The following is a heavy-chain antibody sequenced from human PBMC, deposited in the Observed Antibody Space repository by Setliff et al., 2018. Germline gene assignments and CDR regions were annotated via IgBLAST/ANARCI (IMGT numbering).Heavy chain of an antibody. J-gene: IGHJ6*03. CDR2: IFYSDTA. CDR3: ARDRSTVIRGVTSFFYYYMDA. CDR1: GDSISSRRSY. D-gene: IGHD3-10*01. V-gene: IGHV4-61*01. Sequence: PSETLSLTCTVSGDSISSRRSYWGWFRQAPGKGLEWIGHIFYSDTAKYNPSLESRAAISVDSSKNQFSLKLRSVTAADTAVYYCARDRSTVIRGVTSFFYYYMDAWGGGTTVTVS.